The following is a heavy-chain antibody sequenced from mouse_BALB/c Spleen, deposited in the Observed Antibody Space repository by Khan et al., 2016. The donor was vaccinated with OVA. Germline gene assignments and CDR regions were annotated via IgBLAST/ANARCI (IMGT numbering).Heavy chain of an antibody. V-gene: IGHV2-6-4*01. Sequence: QVQLKESGPGLVTPSQSLSITCTVSGFSLSRYNIHWVRQPPGKGLEWLGMIWGGGGTDYNSTLKSRLSISKDNSKSQVILKMNSLQTDDSAMYYCARAYYRYDGYYAMDYWDQGTSVTVSS. CDR3: ARAYYRYDGYYAMDY. CDR1: GFSLSRYN. CDR2: IWGGGGT. D-gene: IGHD2-14*01. J-gene: IGHJ4*01.